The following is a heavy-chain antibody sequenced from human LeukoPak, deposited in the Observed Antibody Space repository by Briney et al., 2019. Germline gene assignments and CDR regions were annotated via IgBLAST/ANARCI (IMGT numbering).Heavy chain of an antibody. CDR2: INHSGGT. CDR3: ASAMTGVPDDAIDI. D-gene: IGHD3-22*01. V-gene: IGHV4-34*01. CDR1: GGSFSGYD. J-gene: IGHJ3*02. Sequence: SETLSLTCTVYGGSFSGYDWSWVRQPPGKGLEWIGEINHSGGTNYNPSLKSRVTISVDTSKNQFSLKLSSVTAADTAVYYCASAMTGVPDDAIDIWGQGTMVTVSS.